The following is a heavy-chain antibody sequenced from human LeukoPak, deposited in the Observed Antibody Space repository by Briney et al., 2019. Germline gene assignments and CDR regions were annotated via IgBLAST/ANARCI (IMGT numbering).Heavy chain of an antibody. D-gene: IGHD6-19*01. CDR3: AREFVVSGWYFDY. CDR1: RGSISSGDCY. V-gene: IGHV4-30-4*01. J-gene: IGHJ4*02. CDR2: IYYSGST. Sequence: SQTLSLTCTVSRGSISSGDCYWSWIRQPPGKGLEWIGYIYYSGSTYYNPSLKSRLTISVDTSKNQFSLKLSSVTAADTAVYYCAREFVVSGWYFDYWGQGTLVTVSS.